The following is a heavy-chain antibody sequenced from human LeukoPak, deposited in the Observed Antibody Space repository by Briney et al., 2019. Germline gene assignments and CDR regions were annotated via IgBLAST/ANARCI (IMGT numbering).Heavy chain of an antibody. CDR2: ISAYNGNT. CDR1: GYTFTSYG. J-gene: IGHJ4*02. Sequence: ASVKVSCKASGYTFTSYGISWARQAPGQGLEWMGWISAYNGNTNYAQKLQGRVTMTTDTSTSTAYMELRSLRSDDTAVYYCARDGYSYGYNYSFAYGGKGPLVTFS. V-gene: IGHV1-18*01. CDR3: ARDGYSYGYNYSFAY. D-gene: IGHD5-18*01.